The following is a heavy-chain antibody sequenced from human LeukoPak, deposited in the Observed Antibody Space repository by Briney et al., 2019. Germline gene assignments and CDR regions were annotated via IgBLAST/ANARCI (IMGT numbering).Heavy chain of an antibody. V-gene: IGHV3-21*01. Sequence: GSLRLSCAASGFTFSSYSMNWVRQAPGKGLEWVSSISSSSSYIYYADSVKGRFTISRDNAKNSLYLQMNSLRAEDTAVYYCARDSDDYVWGSYPTYYFDYWGQGTLVTVSS. CDR3: ARDSDDYVWGSYPTYYFDY. CDR2: ISSSSSYI. D-gene: IGHD3-16*02. J-gene: IGHJ4*02. CDR1: GFTFSSYS.